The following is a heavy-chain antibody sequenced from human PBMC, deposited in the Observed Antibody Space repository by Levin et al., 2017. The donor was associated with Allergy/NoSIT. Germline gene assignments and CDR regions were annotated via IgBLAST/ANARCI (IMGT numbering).Heavy chain of an antibody. J-gene: IGHJ6*03. D-gene: IGHD3-10*01. CDR3: ARRYYGLGTYYMDV. CDR1: GFTFSSFG. Sequence: GGSLRLSCAASGFTFSSFGIHWVRQAPGKGLEWVALIWYDGSNKYYADSVKGRFTISRDNPKNTLYLQVNSLRAEDTAVYYCARRYYGLGTYYMDVWGKGTTVTVAS. CDR2: IWYDGSNK. V-gene: IGHV3-33*01.